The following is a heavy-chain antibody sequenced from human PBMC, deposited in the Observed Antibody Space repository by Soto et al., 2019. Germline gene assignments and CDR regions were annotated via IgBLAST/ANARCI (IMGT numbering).Heavy chain of an antibody. CDR3: VSWAGSSY. V-gene: IGHV3-7*05. J-gene: IGHJ4*02. CDR1: GFTFNTSW. Sequence: GSLRLSCAASGFTFNTSWMSWVRRAPGKGLEWVAHMNQHGSEKYYVDSVKGRFTISGDDAKNSLYLQMNSLGAEGTAVYYCVSWAGSSYWGQGTLVTVSS. D-gene: IGHD3-10*01. CDR2: MNQHGSEK.